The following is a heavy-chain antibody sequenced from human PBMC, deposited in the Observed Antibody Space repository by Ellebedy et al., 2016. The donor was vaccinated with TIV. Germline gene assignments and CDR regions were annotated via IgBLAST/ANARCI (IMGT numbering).Heavy chain of an antibody. J-gene: IGHJ3*02. CDR2: IIPIFGTA. D-gene: IGHD1-20*01. CDR3: ARTVTGTTDAFDI. Sequence: SVKVSXKASRGTFSSYAISWVRQAPGQGLEWMGGIIPIFGTANYAQKFQGRVTITADKSTSTAYMELSSLRSEDTAVYYCARTVTGTTDAFDIWGQGTMVTVSS. V-gene: IGHV1-69*06. CDR1: RGTFSSYA.